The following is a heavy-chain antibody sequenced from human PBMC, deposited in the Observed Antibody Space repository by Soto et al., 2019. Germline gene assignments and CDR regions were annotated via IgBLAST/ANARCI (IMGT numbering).Heavy chain of an antibody. CDR2: IYYSGST. CDR1: GGSISSSSYY. Sequence: SETLSLTCTVSGGSISSSSYYWGWIRQPPGKGLEWIGSIYYSGSTYYNPSLKSRVTISVDTSKNQFSLKLSSVTAADTAVYYCARHDAIFGEYYFDYWGQGTLVTVSS. V-gene: IGHV4-39*01. D-gene: IGHD3-3*01. J-gene: IGHJ4*02. CDR3: ARHDAIFGEYYFDY.